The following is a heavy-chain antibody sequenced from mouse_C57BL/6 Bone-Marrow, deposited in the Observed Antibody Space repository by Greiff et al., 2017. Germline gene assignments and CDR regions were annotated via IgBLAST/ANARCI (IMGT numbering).Heavy chain of an antibody. J-gene: IGHJ4*01. CDR1: GYSFTGYY. V-gene: IGHV1-42*01. D-gene: IGHD2-1*01. Sequence: EVKLVESGPELVKPGASVKISCKASGYSFTGYYMNWVKQSPEKSLEWIGEINPSTGGTTYNQKFKAKATLTVDKSSSTAYMQLKSLTSEDSAVYYCARKGMVTTPYYYAMDYWGQGTSGTVSS. CDR3: ARKGMVTTPYYYAMDY. CDR2: INPSTGGT.